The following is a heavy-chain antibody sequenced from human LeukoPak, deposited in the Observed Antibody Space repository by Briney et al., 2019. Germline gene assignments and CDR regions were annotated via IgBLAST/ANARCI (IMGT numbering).Heavy chain of an antibody. Sequence: GGSLRLSCAVSGITLSNYGMSWVRQAPGKGLEWVAGISDSSGRTNYADSVQGRFTIARDNSKNTLYLQMNSLRAGDTAVYFCAKRGVVIRVILVGFHKEAYYFDSWGQGALVTVSS. CDR3: AKRGVVIRVILVGFHKEAYYFDS. J-gene: IGHJ4*02. D-gene: IGHD3-10*01. V-gene: IGHV3-23*01. CDR1: GITLSNYG. CDR2: ISDSSGRT.